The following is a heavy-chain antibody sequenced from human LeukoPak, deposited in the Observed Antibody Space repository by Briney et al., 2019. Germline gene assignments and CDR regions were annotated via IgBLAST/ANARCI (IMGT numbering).Heavy chain of an antibody. CDR1: GGSISSYY. V-gene: IGHV4-59*01. J-gene: IGHJ3*02. CDR2: IYYSGST. CDR3: AREMCDYVWGSCVAFDI. D-gene: IGHD3-16*01. Sequence: SETLSLTCTVSGGSISSYYWSWIRQPPGKGLEWIGYIYYSGSTNYNPSLKSRVTISVDTSKNQFSLKLSSVTAADTAVYYCAREMCDYVWGSCVAFDIWGQGTMVTVSS.